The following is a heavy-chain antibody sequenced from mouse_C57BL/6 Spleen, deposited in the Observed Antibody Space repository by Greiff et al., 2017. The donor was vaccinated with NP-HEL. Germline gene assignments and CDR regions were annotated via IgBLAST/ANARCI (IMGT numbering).Heavy chain of an antibody. J-gene: IGHJ3*01. D-gene: IGHD1-1*01. Sequence: QVQLQQSGAELVKPGASVKISCKASGYAFSSYWMNWVKQRPGKGLEWIGQIYPGDGDTNYNGRFKGKATLTADKSSSTAYMQLSSLTSEDSAVYFCARETTVVPFAYWGQGTLVTVSA. CDR3: ARETTVVPFAY. V-gene: IGHV1-80*01. CDR2: IYPGDGDT. CDR1: GYAFSSYW.